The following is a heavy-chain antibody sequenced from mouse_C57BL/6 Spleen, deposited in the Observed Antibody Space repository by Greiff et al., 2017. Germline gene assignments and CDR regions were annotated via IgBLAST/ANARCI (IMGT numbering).Heavy chain of an antibody. J-gene: IGHJ4*01. V-gene: IGHV1-82*01. Sequence: QVHVKQSGPELVKPGASVKLSCKASGYPFSSSWMNWVKQRPGKGLEWIGRIYPGDGDTNYNGKFKGKATLTADKSSSTAYMQLSSLTSEDSAVYFCARLPLHRHYGSSVPDANGYWGQGPSVTVSS. CDR2: IYPGDGDT. CDR3: ARLPLHRHYGSSVPDANGY. D-gene: IGHD1-1*01. CDR1: GYPFSSSW.